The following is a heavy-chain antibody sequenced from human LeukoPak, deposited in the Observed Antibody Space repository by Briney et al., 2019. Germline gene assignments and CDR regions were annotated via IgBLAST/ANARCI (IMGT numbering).Heavy chain of an antibody. J-gene: IGHJ3*02. CDR2: IIPIFGTA. D-gene: IGHD3-22*01. V-gene: IGHV1-69*05. CDR1: GGTFSSYA. Sequence: SVQVSCKASGGTFSSYAISCVRQAPGQGLEWRGGIIPIFGTANYAQKSHGRVTITTDESTSTAYMELSSLRSEDTAVYYCARTGHYDSSDYGAFDIWGQGTMVTVSS. CDR3: ARTGHYDSSDYGAFDI.